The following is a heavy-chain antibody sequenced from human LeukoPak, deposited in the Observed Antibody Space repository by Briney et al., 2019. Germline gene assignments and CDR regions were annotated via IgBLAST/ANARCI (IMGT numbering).Heavy chain of an antibody. CDR2: INGDGRNI. D-gene: IGHD3-10*01. Sequence: GGSLRLSCVASGFTFSSYWMHWVRQDPRKGLVWVSRINGDGRNINYADSVRGRFTISRDNAKNTLYLQMNSLRAEDTAVYYCAKAIGGKPLNWFDPWGQGTLVTVSS. V-gene: IGHV3-74*01. CDR3: AKAIGGKPLNWFDP. CDR1: GFTFSSYW. J-gene: IGHJ5*02.